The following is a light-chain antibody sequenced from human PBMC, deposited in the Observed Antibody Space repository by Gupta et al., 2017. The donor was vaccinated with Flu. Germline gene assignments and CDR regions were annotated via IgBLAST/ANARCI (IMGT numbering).Light chain of an antibody. J-gene: IGKJ1*01. CDR3: QQYKSAWT. V-gene: IGKV1-5*03. CDR2: KTS. Sequence: DIQMTQSPSTLSASVGDRVTITCRASQSISDWLAWYQHKPGKAPKLLIYKTSTLESGVPSRFSGSGSGAEFTLTINSLQPDDFATYYCQQYKSAWTFGQGTKVEI. CDR1: QSISDW.